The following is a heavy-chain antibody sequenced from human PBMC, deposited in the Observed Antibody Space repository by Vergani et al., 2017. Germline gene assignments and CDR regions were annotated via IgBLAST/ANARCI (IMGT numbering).Heavy chain of an antibody. J-gene: IGHJ4*02. D-gene: IGHD6-6*01. CDR3: AKDRSIAAPYFDY. CDR2: IKSDGSIT. Sequence: DVHLAESGGGFFQPGGSLRLSCSASGFSFNSYWMHWVRQVPGKGLLWVSRIKSDGSITAYADSVKGRFTISRDNSKNTLYLQMNSLRAEDTAVYYCAKDRSIAAPYFDYWGQGTLVTVSS. V-gene: IGHV3-74*03. CDR1: GFSFNSYW.